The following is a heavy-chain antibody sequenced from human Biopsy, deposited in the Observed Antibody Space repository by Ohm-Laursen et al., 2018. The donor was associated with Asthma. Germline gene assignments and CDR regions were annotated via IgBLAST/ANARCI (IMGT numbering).Heavy chain of an antibody. CDR3: ARAVDYSHYYGIDV. J-gene: IGHJ6*02. CDR2: ITVYNGNT. V-gene: IGHV1-18*01. D-gene: IGHD3-10*01. CDR1: RDTFSSAG. Sequence: GSAYASCTTSRDTFSSAGITGVRQAPGQGLGWMGWITVYNGNTKVAQKLQDRVTMITDTSTSTAYMELRSLRSDDTAVYFCARAVDYSHYYGIDVWGQGTTVTVS.